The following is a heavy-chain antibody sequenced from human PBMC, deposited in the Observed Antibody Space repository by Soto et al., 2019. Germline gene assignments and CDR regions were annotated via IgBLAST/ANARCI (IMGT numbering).Heavy chain of an antibody. D-gene: IGHD3-10*01. CDR3: AKDRMGAGVRGYFDY. V-gene: IGHV3-30*18. Sequence: QVQLVESGGGVVQPGKSLRLSCAGSGFTFSSYGMDWVRQAPGKGLEWVAVISYDGSNKYYADSVKGRFTISRDNSKNTTYLQMSSLRADDTAVYYCAKDRMGAGVRGYFDYWGQGTLVTVSS. J-gene: IGHJ4*02. CDR1: GFTFSSYG. CDR2: ISYDGSNK.